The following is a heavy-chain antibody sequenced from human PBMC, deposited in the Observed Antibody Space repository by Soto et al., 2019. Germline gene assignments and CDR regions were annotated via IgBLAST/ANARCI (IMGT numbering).Heavy chain of an antibody. CDR3: VHSRCGGDCLQSYSSHSYYGLDV. CDR1: GFSLSTTGVG. D-gene: IGHD2-21*02. CDR2: IYWDDDK. Sequence: QITLKESGPTLVKPTQTLTLTCTFSGFSLSTTGVGVGWIRQPPGKALEWLALIYWDDDKRFNPSLRSRLTITKDTSKHQVVLTMTSMDPVDTATYYCVHSRCGGDCLQSYSSHSYYGLDVWGQGTTVTVSS. J-gene: IGHJ6*02. V-gene: IGHV2-5*02.